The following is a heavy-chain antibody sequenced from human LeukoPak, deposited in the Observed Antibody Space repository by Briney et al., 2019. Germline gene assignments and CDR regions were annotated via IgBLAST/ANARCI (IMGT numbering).Heavy chain of an antibody. CDR1: GFTFSSYE. V-gene: IGHV3-48*03. Sequence: GGSLRLSCAASGFTFSSYEINWVRQAPGKGLEWVSYISSSGSTIYYADSVKGRFTISRDNAKNSLYLQMNSLRTDDTAVYYCAREGYCDGDCYFFDYWGQGTLVTVSS. CDR3: AREGYCDGDCYFFDY. J-gene: IGHJ4*02. D-gene: IGHD2-21*02. CDR2: ISSSGSTI.